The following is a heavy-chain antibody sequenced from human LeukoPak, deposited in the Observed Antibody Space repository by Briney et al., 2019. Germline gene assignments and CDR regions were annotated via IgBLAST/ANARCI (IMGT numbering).Heavy chain of an antibody. J-gene: IGHJ4*02. CDR3: AKRTSGSSWYSSDS. CDR1: GFTFSSYA. CDR2: ISGRGGST. V-gene: IGHV3-23*01. D-gene: IGHD6-13*01. Sequence: PGGSLRLSCAASGFTFSSYAMNWVRQAPGKGLEYVSSISGRGGSTYYADSVKGRFTISRDNSKTTLFLQMNSLRAEDTAVYYCAKRTSGSSWYSSDSWGQGTLVTVSS.